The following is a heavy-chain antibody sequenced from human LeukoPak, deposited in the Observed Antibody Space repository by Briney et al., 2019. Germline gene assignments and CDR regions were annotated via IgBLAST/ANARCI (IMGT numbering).Heavy chain of an antibody. V-gene: IGHV1-18*01. CDR1: GYTFTSYG. CDR3: AREFVVPAAIAPRGIYYYYGMDV. D-gene: IGHD2-2*01. Sequence: ASVKVSCKASGYTFTSYGISWVRQAPGQGLEWMGWISAYNGNTNYAQKVQGRVTMTTDTSTSTAYMELRSLRSDDTAMYYCAREFVVPAAIAPRGIYYYYGMDVWGQGTTVTVSS. J-gene: IGHJ6*02. CDR2: ISAYNGNT.